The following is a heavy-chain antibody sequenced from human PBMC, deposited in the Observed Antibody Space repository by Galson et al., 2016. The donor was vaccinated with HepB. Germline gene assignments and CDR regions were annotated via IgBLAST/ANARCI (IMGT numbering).Heavy chain of an antibody. CDR1: GFTFSDHY. D-gene: IGHD3-3*01. J-gene: IGHJ5*01. CDR3: ARATSRSGFHTDDS. Sequence: SLRLSCAASGFTFSDHYMDWVRQAPGKGLEWVCRTRNKCRSHTTEYAASVKGRFIVSRDDTKNSLYIQMNSLKTEDTDAYYWARATSRSGFHTDDSWGQGTLVTVSS. CDR2: TRNKCRSHTT. V-gene: IGHV3-72*01.